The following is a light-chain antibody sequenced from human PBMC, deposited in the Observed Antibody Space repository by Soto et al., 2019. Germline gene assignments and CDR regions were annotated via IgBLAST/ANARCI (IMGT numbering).Light chain of an antibody. CDR1: QSVLYSSNNKNY. Sequence: DIVMTQSPDSLAVSLGERATINCKSSQSVLYSSNNKNYLAWYQQKPGQPPKLLIYWASTRESGVPDRFIGSGAGTDFTLTIISLQAEDVAIYYCQQYYSTPYTFGQGTKLEIK. CDR2: WAS. J-gene: IGKJ2*01. V-gene: IGKV4-1*01. CDR3: QQYYSTPYT.